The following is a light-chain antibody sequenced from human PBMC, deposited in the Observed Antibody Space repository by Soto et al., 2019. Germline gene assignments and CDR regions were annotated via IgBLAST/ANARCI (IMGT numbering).Light chain of an antibody. CDR3: QQCAHSPRT. V-gene: IGKV3-20*01. CDR2: DAS. CDR1: QSVGNNY. Sequence: EIVLTQSPGTLSLSPGERATLSCRASQSVGNNYLAWFQQKPGQAPRLLIYDASSRATGIPDRFSGSGSGTDFTLTISRLEPEDFAVYYCQQCAHSPRTFGGGTKVEIK. J-gene: IGKJ4*01.